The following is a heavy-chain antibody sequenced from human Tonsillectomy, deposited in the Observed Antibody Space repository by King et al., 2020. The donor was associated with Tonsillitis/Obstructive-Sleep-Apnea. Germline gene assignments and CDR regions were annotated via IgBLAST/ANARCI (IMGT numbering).Heavy chain of an antibody. CDR1: GFSLSTGGVG. Sequence: ITLKESGPTLVKPTQTLTLTCTFSGFSLSTGGVGVGWIRHPPGKALEWLALLYCDDDKLYSPSLKSRLTITKDTSKNQVVLTMTNLEPVDTATYSCARGSYDSDAFDIWGQGTMVTVSS. D-gene: IGHD3-10*01. CDR2: LYCDDDK. J-gene: IGHJ3*02. V-gene: IGHV2-5*02. CDR3: ARGSYDSDAFDI.